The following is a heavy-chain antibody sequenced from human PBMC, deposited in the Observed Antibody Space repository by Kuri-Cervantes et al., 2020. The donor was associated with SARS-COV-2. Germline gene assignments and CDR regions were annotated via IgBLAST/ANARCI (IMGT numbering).Heavy chain of an antibody. CDR3: ARESLDWFYFDS. V-gene: IGHV3-30-3*01. CDR2: ISYDGSNK. Sequence: GESLKISCAASGFTFSSYAMHWVRQAPGKGLGWVAVISYDGSNKYYADSVKGRFTISRDNAKNSLHLQMSSLRAEDTAVYYCARESLDWFYFDSWGQRALVTVSS. CDR1: GFTFSSYA. D-gene: IGHD3/OR15-3a*01. J-gene: IGHJ4*02.